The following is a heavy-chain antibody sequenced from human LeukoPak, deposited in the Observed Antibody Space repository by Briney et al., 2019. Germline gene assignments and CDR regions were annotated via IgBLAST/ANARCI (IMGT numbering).Heavy chain of an antibody. CDR1: GGSFSGYY. Sequence: SETLSLTCAVYGGSFSGYYWSWIRRPPGKGLEWIGEINHSGSTNYNPSLKSRVTISVDTSKNQFSLKLSSVTAADTAVYYCARGLNYYDSRGYYNWGQGTLVTVSS. CDR3: ARGLNYYDSRGYYN. J-gene: IGHJ4*02. CDR2: INHSGST. D-gene: IGHD3-22*01. V-gene: IGHV4-34*01.